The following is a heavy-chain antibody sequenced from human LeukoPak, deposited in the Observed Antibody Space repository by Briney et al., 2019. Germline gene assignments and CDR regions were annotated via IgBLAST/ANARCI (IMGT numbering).Heavy chain of an antibody. J-gene: IGHJ4*02. CDR1: GGSFSGYY. CDR3: ARARITMVRGVPRTYYFDY. Sequence: SETLSLTCAVYGGSFSGYYWSWIRQPPGKGLEWIGEINHSGSTNYNPSLKSRVTISVDTSKNQFSLKLNSVTAADTAVYYCARARITMVRGVPRTYYFDYWGQGTLVTVSS. V-gene: IGHV4-34*01. D-gene: IGHD3-10*01. CDR2: INHSGST.